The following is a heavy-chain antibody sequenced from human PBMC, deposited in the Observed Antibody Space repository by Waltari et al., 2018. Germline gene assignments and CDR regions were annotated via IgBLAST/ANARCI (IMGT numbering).Heavy chain of an antibody. Sequence: SFSGYYWTWIRQPPGKGLEWIGEIIHSGSTNYNPSLKSRVTISVDTSKNQFSLKLSSVTAADTAVYYCARGRVTYWFDPWGQGTLVTVSS. CDR2: IIHSGST. J-gene: IGHJ5*02. CDR3: ARGRVTYWFDP. CDR1: SFSGYY. D-gene: IGHD4-4*01. V-gene: IGHV4-34*01.